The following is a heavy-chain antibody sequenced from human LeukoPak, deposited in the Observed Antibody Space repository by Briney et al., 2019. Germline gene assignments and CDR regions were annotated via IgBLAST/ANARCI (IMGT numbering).Heavy chain of an antibody. CDR1: GGSIIGYW. CDR3: ARENAYGSGSYYNGDSWFDP. D-gene: IGHD3-10*01. V-gene: IGHV4-4*07. CDR2: IYTSGST. J-gene: IGHJ5*02. Sequence: PSETLSLTCTVSGGSIIGYWWSWIRRPAGKGLEWIGRIYTSGSTNYNPSLKSRVTMSVDTSKNQFSLKLSSVTAADTAVYYCARENAYGSGSYYNGDSWFDPWGQGTLVTVSS.